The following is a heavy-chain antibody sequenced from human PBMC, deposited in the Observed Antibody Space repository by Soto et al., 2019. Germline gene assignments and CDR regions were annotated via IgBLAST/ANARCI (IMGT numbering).Heavy chain of an antibody. CDR2: IDPSDSYT. CDR3: AGPLNYYGSGSYYSNAMDV. CDR1: GYSFTSYW. D-gene: IGHD3-10*01. Sequence: GESLKISCKGSGYSFTSYWISWVRQMPGKGLEWMGRIDPSDSYTNYSPSFQGHVTISADKSISTAYLQWSSLKASDTAMYYCAGPLNYYGSGSYYSNAMDVWGQGTTVTVSS. J-gene: IGHJ6*02. V-gene: IGHV5-10-1*01.